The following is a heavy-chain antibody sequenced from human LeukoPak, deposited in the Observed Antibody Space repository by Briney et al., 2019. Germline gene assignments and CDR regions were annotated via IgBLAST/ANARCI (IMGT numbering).Heavy chain of an antibody. V-gene: IGHV4-30-4*01. Sequence: PSQTLSLTCSVSGDSISIGDYRWSWIRQSPGKGLEWIGYIYYIGTAYYNPSLRSRVTISVDTSKNQFSLKLSSVTAADTAVYYCARFGIQLDAFDIWGQGTMVTVSS. D-gene: IGHD5-18*01. J-gene: IGHJ3*02. CDR2: IYYIGTA. CDR3: ARFGIQLDAFDI. CDR1: GDSISIGDYR.